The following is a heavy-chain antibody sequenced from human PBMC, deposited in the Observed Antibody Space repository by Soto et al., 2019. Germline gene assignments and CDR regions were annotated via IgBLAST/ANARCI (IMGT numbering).Heavy chain of an antibody. V-gene: IGHV3-21*01. CDR2: ISGNSGYI. CDR1: GFFFSSYT. Sequence: EVQLVASGGGLVKPGGSLRLSCAGSGFFFSSYTMNWVRQAPGKGLEWVSSISGNSGYIYYADSVKGRFTISRDNAKNSLFLQMKNLRAEDTAVYYCASEITVDGRAGYWGQGTLVTVSS. J-gene: IGHJ4*02. CDR3: ASEITVDGRAGY. D-gene: IGHD6-19*01.